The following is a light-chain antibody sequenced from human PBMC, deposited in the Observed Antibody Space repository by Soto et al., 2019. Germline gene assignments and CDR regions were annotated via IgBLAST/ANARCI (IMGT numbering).Light chain of an antibody. Sequence: IQMTQSPSSVSASVGDRVTITCRASQNIDKWIAWYQQKPGQAPKLLIYAAFSLRGGVPSRFSGSGSGTDFTLTISSLQPEDFATYSCQHARSFPITFGRGTRLE. CDR3: QHARSFPIT. CDR1: QNIDKW. CDR2: AAF. J-gene: IGKJ5*01. V-gene: IGKV1-12*01.